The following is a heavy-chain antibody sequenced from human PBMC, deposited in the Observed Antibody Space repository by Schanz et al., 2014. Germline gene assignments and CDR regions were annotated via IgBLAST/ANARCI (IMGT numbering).Heavy chain of an antibody. CDR2: MNPTTGNT. J-gene: IGHJ6*03. CDR1: GFNFNNYD. V-gene: IGHV1-8*01. Sequence: QVQLVQSGAEVKKPGASVKVSCTASGFNFNNYDINWVRQATGQGLEWMGWMNPTTGNTDHAQKLQGRVSMPGDTSTTTANFDRSRLRSEDTGVYYCARALKGKVAIFGVIAAQNYYYMDVWGKGTTVTVSS. CDR3: ARALKGKVAIFGVIAAQNYYYMDV. D-gene: IGHD2-21*01.